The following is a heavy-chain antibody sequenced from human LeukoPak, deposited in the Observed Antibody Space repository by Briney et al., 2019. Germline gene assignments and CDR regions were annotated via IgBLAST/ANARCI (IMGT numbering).Heavy chain of an antibody. CDR2: ISAYNGNT. CDR3: ARVIFDDDYVWGSYGDY. CDR1: GYTFTSYG. Sequence: ASVKVSCKASGYTFTSYGISWVRQAPGQGLEWMGWISAYNGNTNYAQNLQGRVTMTTDTTTSTAYMELRSLRSDDTAVYYCARVIFDDDYVWGSYGDYWGQGTLVTVSS. J-gene: IGHJ4*02. D-gene: IGHD3-16*01. V-gene: IGHV1-18*01.